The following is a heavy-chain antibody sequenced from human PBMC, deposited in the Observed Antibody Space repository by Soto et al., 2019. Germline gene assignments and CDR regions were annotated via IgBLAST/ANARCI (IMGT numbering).Heavy chain of an antibody. V-gene: IGHV3-33*01. D-gene: IGHD5-18*01. Sequence: QVQLVESGGGVVQPGRSLRLSCAASGFTFSSYGMHWVRQAPGKGLEWVAVIWYDGSNKYYADSVKGRFTISRDNSKNPLYLQMNSLRAEDTAVYYCARARDTAMVTFDYWGQGTLVTVSS. CDR3: ARARDTAMVTFDY. CDR1: GFTFSSYG. CDR2: IWYDGSNK. J-gene: IGHJ4*02.